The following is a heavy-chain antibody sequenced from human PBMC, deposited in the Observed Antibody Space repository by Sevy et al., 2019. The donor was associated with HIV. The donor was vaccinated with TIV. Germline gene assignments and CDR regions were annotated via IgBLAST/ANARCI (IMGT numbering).Heavy chain of an antibody. D-gene: IGHD2-8*01. CDR2: ISGTGDHT. J-gene: IGHJ4*02. CDR3: AKKMGGGSGMAFLVDY. Sequence: GGSLRLSCAASGFTFSSFAMAWVRQAPGKGLDWISVISGTGDHTYYADSVKGRFTISRDNSKNTLFLQMNSLRAEDTAIFYCAKKMGGGSGMAFLVDYWGQGTLVTVSS. CDR1: GFTFSSFA. V-gene: IGHV3-23*01.